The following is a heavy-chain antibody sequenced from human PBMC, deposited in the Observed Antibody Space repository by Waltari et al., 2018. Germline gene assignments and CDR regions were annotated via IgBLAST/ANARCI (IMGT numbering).Heavy chain of an antibody. CDR3: ARSYCSGGSCYEGSTNWFDP. D-gene: IGHD2-15*01. Sequence: QVQLVQSGAEVKKPGASVKVSCKASGYTFTGYHILRVRQAPGQGLEWMGRINPNSGGTNYAQKFQGRVTMTRDTSISTAYMDLSRLRSDDTAVYYCARSYCSGGSCYEGSTNWFDPWGQGTLVTVSS. J-gene: IGHJ5*02. CDR1: GYTFTGYH. CDR2: INPNSGGT. V-gene: IGHV1-2*06.